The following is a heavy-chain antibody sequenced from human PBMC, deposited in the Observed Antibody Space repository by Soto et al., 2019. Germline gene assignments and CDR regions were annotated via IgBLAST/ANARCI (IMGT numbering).Heavy chain of an antibody. D-gene: IGHD5-18*01. CDR2: VSSGGST. Sequence: SETLSLTCSVSGASISGGNYYWTWIRQPPGKDLEWIGCVSSGGSTFYNPSLQGQITISLDTCKNISCLRLKYVSAADTAVDDSSRRCRYTYASPFAYWGQGALVTVSS. CDR3: SRRCRYTYASPFAY. J-gene: IGHJ4*02. CDR1: GASISGGNYY. V-gene: IGHV4-30-4*02.